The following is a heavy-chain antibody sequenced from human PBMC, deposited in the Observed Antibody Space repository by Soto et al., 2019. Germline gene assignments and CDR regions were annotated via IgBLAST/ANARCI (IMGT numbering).Heavy chain of an antibody. V-gene: IGHV2-26*04. D-gene: IGHD6-13*01. J-gene: IGHJ5*02. CDR2: IFSNDEK. CDR3: ASTYSTSWYWFDP. Sequence: QVTVKKSGPVLVKPTETLTLTCTVSGFSLSNAGLGVSWIRQPPGKALEWLAHIFSNDEKSYSTSLKSRLTISEETSKSQVVLTLTNMDPVDTATYYCASTYSTSWYWFDPWGQGTLVTVSS. CDR1: GFSLSNAGLG.